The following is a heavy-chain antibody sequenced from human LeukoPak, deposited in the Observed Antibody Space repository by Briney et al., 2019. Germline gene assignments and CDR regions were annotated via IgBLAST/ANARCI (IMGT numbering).Heavy chain of an antibody. D-gene: IGHD3-16*01. Sequence: AGTLRLSCAASGFTFSNAAMHWVRQAPGKGLEWVAVISYDGINKYYEDSVKGRFTISRDNSKNTLYLQMSSLRAEDTAVYYCARDVRLFGGDYFDYGGQGTLVTVSS. J-gene: IGHJ4*02. CDR2: ISYDGINK. CDR3: ARDVRLFGGDYFDY. V-gene: IGHV3-30-3*01. CDR1: GFTFSNAA.